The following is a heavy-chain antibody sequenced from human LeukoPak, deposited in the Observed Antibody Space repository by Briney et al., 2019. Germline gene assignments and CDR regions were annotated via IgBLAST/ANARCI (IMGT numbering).Heavy chain of an antibody. CDR3: AHANYEPPPHYYYYGMDV. D-gene: IGHD4/OR15-4a*01. V-gene: IGHV2-5*01. J-gene: IGHJ6*02. CDR2: SYWNDYK. Sequence: SGPPLIHPTQALTLTSTFSGFSLRTSGGGVGWIREPPGKALEWLTLSYWNDYKRYSPSLKSRLTITKDSSKHQVVLTMTNMDPVDTATYYCAHANYEPPPHYYYYGMDVWGQGTTVTVSS. CDR1: GFSLRTSGGG.